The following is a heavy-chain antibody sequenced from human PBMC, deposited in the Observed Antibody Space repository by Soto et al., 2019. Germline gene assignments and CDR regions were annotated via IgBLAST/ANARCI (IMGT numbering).Heavy chain of an antibody. Sequence: QVQLVQSGAEVKNPGAAVKFSCKASGYTFTSDGISFVRQAPGQGLEGVVWISSYNRNTKDAQKVHVRVTVSTDTSTVTAYMELRILRSDDTAVYYCERGRDGDYGGQGTRVT. CDR3: ERGRDGDY. CDR1: GYTFTSDG. J-gene: IGHJ4*02. V-gene: IGHV1-18*01. CDR2: ISSYNRNT.